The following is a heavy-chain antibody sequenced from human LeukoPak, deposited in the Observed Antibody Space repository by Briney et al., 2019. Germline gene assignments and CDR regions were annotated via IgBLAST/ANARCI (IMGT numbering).Heavy chain of an antibody. D-gene: IGHD3-22*01. V-gene: IGHV3-30*02. CDR3: AKVVRYYYDSSGSALDY. CDR2: IRYDGSNT. J-gene: IGHJ4*02. Sequence: GGALRLSCAASGFTFSTYGMHWVRQAPGKGLEWVAFIRYDGSNTHYADSVKGRFTISRDNSKNTLYLQMNSLRAEDTAMYYCAKVVRYYYDSSGSALDYWGQGTLDTVSS. CDR1: GFTFSTYG.